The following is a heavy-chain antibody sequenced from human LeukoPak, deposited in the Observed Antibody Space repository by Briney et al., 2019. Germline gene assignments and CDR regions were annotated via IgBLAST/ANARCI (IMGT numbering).Heavy chain of an antibody. D-gene: IGHD3-16*01. Sequence: SETLSLTCTVSGYSISSGYYWGWIRQPPGKGLEWIGSIYHSGSTYYNPSLKSRVTISVDTSKNQFSLKLSSVTAADTAVYYCAREMTAITFGGVGVFDIWGQGTMVTVSS. J-gene: IGHJ3*02. V-gene: IGHV4-38-2*02. CDR3: AREMTAITFGGVGVFDI. CDR1: GYSISSGYY. CDR2: IYHSGST.